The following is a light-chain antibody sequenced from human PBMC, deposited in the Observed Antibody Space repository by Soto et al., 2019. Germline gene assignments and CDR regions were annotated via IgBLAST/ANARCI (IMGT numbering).Light chain of an antibody. V-gene: IGLV2-8*01. J-gene: IGLJ3*02. Sequence: QSVLTQPPSASGSPGQSVTISCTGTRSDVGDYNYVSWYQQHPGKAPKLMIYEVNTRPSGVPDRFAGSKSGNTASLTVSGLQADDEADYYCISYAGSNNLVFGGGTKLTVL. CDR2: EVN. CDR3: ISYAGSNNLV. CDR1: RSDVGDYNY.